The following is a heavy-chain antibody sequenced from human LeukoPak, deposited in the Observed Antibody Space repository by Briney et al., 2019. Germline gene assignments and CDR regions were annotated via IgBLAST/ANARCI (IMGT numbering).Heavy chain of an antibody. CDR3: ATTSRDNFGDYFFDY. D-gene: IGHD4-17*01. Sequence: SETLSLTCTVSGGSISSYYWSWIRQPAGKGLEWIGRIYTSGSTNYNPSLKSQVTMSVDTSKNQFSLKLSSVTAADTAVYYCATTSRDNFGDYFFDYWGQGTLVTVSS. CDR2: IYTSGST. V-gene: IGHV4-4*07. CDR1: GGSISSYY. J-gene: IGHJ4*02.